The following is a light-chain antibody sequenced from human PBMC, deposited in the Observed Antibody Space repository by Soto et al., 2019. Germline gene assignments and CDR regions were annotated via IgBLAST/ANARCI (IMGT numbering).Light chain of an antibody. CDR2: EVT. CDR3: SSHTSVNTRV. J-gene: IGLJ1*01. V-gene: IGLV2-14*01. CDR1: SSDVGTYDY. Sequence: QSALTQPASVSGSPGQSIAISCTGTSSDVGTYDYVSWYQQYPDKAPKLIIYEVTQRPSGVSNRFSGSKSGNTASLTISGLQAEDEADDYCSSHTSVNTRVFGTGTKVAVL.